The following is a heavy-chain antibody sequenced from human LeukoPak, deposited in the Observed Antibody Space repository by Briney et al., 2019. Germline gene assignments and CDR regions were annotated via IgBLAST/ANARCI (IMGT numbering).Heavy chain of an antibody. CDR1: GFTFSRYW. D-gene: IGHD4-17*01. CDR2: IKQDGSEK. J-gene: IGHJ4*02. V-gene: IGHV3-7*01. CDR3: ARDSYGVRDY. Sequence: PGGSLRLSCAASGFTFSRYWMSWVRQAPGKGLEWVANIKQDGSEKYYVDSVKGRFTISRDNAKNSLYLQMNSLRAEDTAVYYCARDSYGVRDYWGQGTLVTVSS.